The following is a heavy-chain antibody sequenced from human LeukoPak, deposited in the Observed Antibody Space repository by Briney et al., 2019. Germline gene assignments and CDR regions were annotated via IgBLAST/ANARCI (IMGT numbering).Heavy chain of an antibody. CDR3: ASEKATTGVFDY. D-gene: IGHD5-12*01. CDR1: GGSISSYY. Sequence: SETLSLTCTVSGGSISSYYWSWIRQPAGKGLEWIGRIYTSGSTSYNPSLKSRVTMSVDTSKNQFSLKLSSVTAADTAVYYCASEKATTGVFDYWGQGTLVTVSS. CDR2: IYTSGST. J-gene: IGHJ4*02. V-gene: IGHV4-4*07.